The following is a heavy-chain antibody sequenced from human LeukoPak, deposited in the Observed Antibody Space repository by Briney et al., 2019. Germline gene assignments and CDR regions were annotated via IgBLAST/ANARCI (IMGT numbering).Heavy chain of an antibody. CDR3: AKESSSWYPYFQH. V-gene: IGHV3-30*18. CDR2: ISYDGSNK. J-gene: IGHJ1*01. D-gene: IGHD6-13*01. Sequence: PGGSLRLSCAASGFTFSSYGMHWVRQAPGKGLEWVAVISYDGSNKYYADFVKGRFTISRDNSKNTLYLQMNSLRAEDTAVYYCAKESSSWYPYFQHWGQGTLVTVSS. CDR1: GFTFSSYG.